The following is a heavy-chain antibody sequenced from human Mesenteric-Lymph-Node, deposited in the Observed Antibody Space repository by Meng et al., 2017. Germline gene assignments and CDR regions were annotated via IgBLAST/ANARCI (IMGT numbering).Heavy chain of an antibody. CDR3: VRGSIDWYLDY. J-gene: IGHJ4*02. D-gene: IGHD3-9*01. V-gene: IGHV3-21*01. Sequence: GESLKISCAASGFTFSTYTMNWVRQAPGKGLEWVSSISSSGNYIYDADSLKGRFTISRDNSKNTLFLQMNSLRAEDTAVYYCVRGSIDWYLDYWGQGTLVTVSS. CDR2: ISSSGNYI. CDR1: GFTFSTYT.